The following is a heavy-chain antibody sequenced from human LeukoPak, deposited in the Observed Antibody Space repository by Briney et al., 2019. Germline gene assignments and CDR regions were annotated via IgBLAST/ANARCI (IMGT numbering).Heavy chain of an antibody. CDR2: INHSGST. V-gene: IGHV4-39*07. D-gene: IGHD3-10*01. J-gene: IGHJ4*02. CDR3: ARDYGSGSYWYYFDY. Sequence: SETLSLTCTVSGGSISSSSYYWGWIRQPPGKGLEWIGEINHSGSTNYNPSLKSRVTISVDKSENQFSLKLSSVTAADTAVYYCARDYGSGSYWYYFDYWGQGTLVTVSS. CDR1: GGSISSSSYY.